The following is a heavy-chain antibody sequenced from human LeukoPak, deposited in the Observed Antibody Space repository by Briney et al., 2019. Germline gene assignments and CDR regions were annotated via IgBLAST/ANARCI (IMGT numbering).Heavy chain of an antibody. Sequence: SETLSLTCAVSGGSISSGGYSWSWIRQPPGKGLEWIGYIYHSGSTYYNPSLKSRVTISVDTSKNQFSLKLSSVTAADTAVYYCARKNGDYGVIWFDPWGQGTLVTVSS. CDR3: ARKNGDYGVIWFDP. CDR1: GGSISSGGYS. V-gene: IGHV4-30-2*05. J-gene: IGHJ5*02. D-gene: IGHD4-17*01. CDR2: IYHSGST.